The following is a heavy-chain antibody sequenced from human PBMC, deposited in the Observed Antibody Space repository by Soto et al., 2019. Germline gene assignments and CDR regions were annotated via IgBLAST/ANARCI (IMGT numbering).Heavy chain of an antibody. J-gene: IGHJ3*02. CDR1: GFTFSSYA. CDR2: ISGSGGST. CDR3: AKVDSSGYYYEDDAFDI. Sequence: GGSLRLSCAASGFTFSSYAMSWVRQAPGKGLEWVPAISGSGGSTYYADSVKGRFTISRDNSKNTLYLQMNSLRAEDTAVYYCAKVDSSGYYYEDDAFDIWGQGTMVTVSS. V-gene: IGHV3-23*01. D-gene: IGHD3-22*01.